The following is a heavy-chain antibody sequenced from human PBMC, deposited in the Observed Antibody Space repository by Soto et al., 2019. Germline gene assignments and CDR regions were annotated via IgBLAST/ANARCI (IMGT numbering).Heavy chain of an antibody. J-gene: IGHJ6*02. V-gene: IGHV4-30-2*01. D-gene: IGHD3-22*01. CDR1: GGSISSGGYS. CDR3: ARTYYYDSSGYYPYYYGMDV. Sequence: QLQLQESGSGLVKPSQTLSLTCAVSGGSISSGGYSWSWIRQPPGKGLEWIGYIYHSGSTYYNPSLKRRVTISVDRSKNQFSLKLSSVTAADTAVYYCARTYYYDSSGYYPYYYGMDVWGQGTTVTVSS. CDR2: IYHSGST.